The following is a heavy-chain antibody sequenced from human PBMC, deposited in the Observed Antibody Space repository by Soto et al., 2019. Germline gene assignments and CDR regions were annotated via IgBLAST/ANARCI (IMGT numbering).Heavy chain of an antibody. V-gene: IGHV5-10-1*01. CDR2: IDPSDSYT. CDR1: GDSFTSYW. J-gene: IGHJ3*02. CDR3: ARRRHEAFDI. Sequence: GESLKISCKGSGDSFTSYWISWVRQMPGKGLEWMGRIDPSDSYTNYSPSFQGHVTISADKSISTAYLQWSSLKASDTAMYYRARRRHEAFDIWGQGTMVTVSS.